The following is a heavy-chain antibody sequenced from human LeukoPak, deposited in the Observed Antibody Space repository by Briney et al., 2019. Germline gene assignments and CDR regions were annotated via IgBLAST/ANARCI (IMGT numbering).Heavy chain of an antibody. V-gene: IGHV3-48*03. CDR1: GFTFSSGE. Sequence: PGGSLRLSCAASGFTFSSGEMNWGRQGPGEGGWWVSYISSSGGTIYYADSVKGRFSISRDNGKNSLYLQMNSLRAEDTAVYYCARGRWDLQYSFDVWGQGTMVTVSS. CDR2: ISSSGGTI. D-gene: IGHD2-15*01. J-gene: IGHJ3*01. CDR3: ARGRWDLQYSFDV.